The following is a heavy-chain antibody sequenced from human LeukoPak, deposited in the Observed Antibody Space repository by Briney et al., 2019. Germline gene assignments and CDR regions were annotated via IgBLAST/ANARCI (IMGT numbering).Heavy chain of an antibody. CDR3: ARWGIAVAPRPHDAFDI. CDR1: GGLISSSIHY. CDR2: IYTSGST. Sequence: SETLSLTCTVSGGLISSSIHYWGWIRQPPGKGLEWIGRIYTSGSTNYNPSLKSRVTISVDTSKNQFSLKLSSVTAADTAVYYCARWGIAVAPRPHDAFDIWGQGTMVTVSS. D-gene: IGHD6-19*01. J-gene: IGHJ3*02. V-gene: IGHV4-39*07.